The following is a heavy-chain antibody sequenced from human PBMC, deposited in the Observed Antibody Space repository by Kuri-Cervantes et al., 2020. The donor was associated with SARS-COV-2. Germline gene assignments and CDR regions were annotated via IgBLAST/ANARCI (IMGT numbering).Heavy chain of an antibody. CDR2: ISGSGGST. Sequence: GESLKISCAASGFTFSSYAMSWVRQAPGKGLEWVSAISGSGGSTYYADSVKGRFTISRDNSKDTLYLRMNSLRAEDTAVYYCAKEGGDGDYADYYFDYWGQGTLVTVSS. CDR3: AKEGGDGDYADYYFDY. V-gene: IGHV3-23*01. D-gene: IGHD4-17*01. J-gene: IGHJ4*02. CDR1: GFTFSSYA.